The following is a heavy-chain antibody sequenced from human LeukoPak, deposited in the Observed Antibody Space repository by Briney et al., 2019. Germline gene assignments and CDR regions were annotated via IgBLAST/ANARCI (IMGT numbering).Heavy chain of an antibody. Sequence: GGSLRLSCAASGFTFSSYAMHWVRQAPGKGLEWVAVISYDGSNKYYADSVKGRFTISRDNAKNSLYLQMNSLRAEDTAVYYCARAKAGYSSGWYDSGNWFDPWGQGTLVTVSS. V-gene: IGHV3-30-3*01. J-gene: IGHJ5*02. CDR1: GFTFSSYA. D-gene: IGHD6-19*01. CDR2: ISYDGSNK. CDR3: ARAKAGYSSGWYDSGNWFDP.